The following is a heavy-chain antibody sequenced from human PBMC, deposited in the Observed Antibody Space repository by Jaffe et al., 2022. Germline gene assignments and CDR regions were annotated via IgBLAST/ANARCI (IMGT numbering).Heavy chain of an antibody. D-gene: IGHD3-10*01. Sequence: EVQLVESGGGLVQPGGSLRLSCVASGFTFSSYWMSWVRQAPGKGLEWVANIRQDGSEKYYVDSVKGRFTVSRDNAENSLYLQMKSLRAEDTAVYYCARGLSTYGSCYFDYWGQGSLVTVSS. CDR3: ARGLSTYGSCYFDY. CDR1: GFTFSSYW. CDR2: IRQDGSEK. V-gene: IGHV3-7*05. J-gene: IGHJ4*02.